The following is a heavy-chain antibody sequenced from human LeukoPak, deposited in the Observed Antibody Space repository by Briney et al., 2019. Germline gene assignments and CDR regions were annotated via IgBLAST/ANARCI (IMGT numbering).Heavy chain of an antibody. D-gene: IGHD6-13*01. CDR1: GYTFTGYY. J-gene: IGHJ5*02. CDR2: INPNSGGT. V-gene: IGHV1-2*02. Sequence: ASVKVSCKASGYTFTGYYMHWVRQAPGQGLEWMGWINPNSGGTNYAQKFQGRVTMTRDTSISTAYMELSRLRSDDTAVYYCARDPLRKAEVGKERIFNCSAPGGEGPLVTVSS. CDR3: ARDPLRKAEVGKERIFNCSAP.